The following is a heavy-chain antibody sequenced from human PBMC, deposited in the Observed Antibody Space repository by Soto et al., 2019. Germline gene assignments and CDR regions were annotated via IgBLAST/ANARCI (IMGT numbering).Heavy chain of an antibody. V-gene: IGHV3-23*01. CDR1: GFTFSSFA. J-gene: IGHJ4*02. Sequence: GGSLRLSCAASGFTFSSFAMSCVRQAPGKGLEWVSAISGSGGSTYYADSVKGRFTISRDNSKNTLYLQMNSLRAEDTAVYYCAKDLRHPDDYWGQGTLVTVSS. CDR3: AKDLRHPDDY. CDR2: ISGSGGST.